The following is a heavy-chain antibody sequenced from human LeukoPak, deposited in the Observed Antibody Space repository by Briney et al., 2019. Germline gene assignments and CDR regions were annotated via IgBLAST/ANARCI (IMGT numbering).Heavy chain of an antibody. D-gene: IGHD6-6*01. CDR1: GFTFSSYA. J-gene: IGHJ6*02. V-gene: IGHV3-23*01. CDR2: ISGSGGST. Sequence: GGSLRLSCAASGFTFSSYAMSWVRQAPGKGLEWVSAISGSGGSTYYADSVKGRFTISRDNSKNTLYLQMNSLRAEDTAVYHCARVSEYSSSDGMDVWGQGTTVTVSS. CDR3: ARVSEYSSSDGMDV.